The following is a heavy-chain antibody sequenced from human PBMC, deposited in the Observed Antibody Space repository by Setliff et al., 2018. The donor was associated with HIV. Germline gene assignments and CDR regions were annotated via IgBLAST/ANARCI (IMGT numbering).Heavy chain of an antibody. D-gene: IGHD3-10*01. CDR1: GFTFSSYA. CDR2: ISGSGGDT. CDR3: AKKTAAYTSGSWLHY. V-gene: IGHV3-23*01. J-gene: IGHJ4*02. Sequence: GALRLSCASSGFTFSSYATTWVRQAPGKRLECVAVISGSGGDTYYADSVKGRFVISREKSKSTLYLQMNSLRAEDTAVYYCAKKTAAYTSGSWLHYWGQGTLVTVSS.